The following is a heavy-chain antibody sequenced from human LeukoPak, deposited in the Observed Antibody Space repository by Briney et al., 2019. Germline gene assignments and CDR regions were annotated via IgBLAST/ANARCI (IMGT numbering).Heavy chain of an antibody. CDR2: IIPIFGTA. V-gene: IGHV1-69*13. Sequence: SVKVSCKASGGTFSSYAISWVRQAPGQGLEWMGGIIPIFGTANYAQKFQGRVTITADESTSTAYMELSSLRSEDTAVYYCARGDTAMEVTGNYWGQGTLVTVSS. D-gene: IGHD5-18*01. CDR1: GGTFSSYA. J-gene: IGHJ4*02. CDR3: ARGDTAMEVTGNY.